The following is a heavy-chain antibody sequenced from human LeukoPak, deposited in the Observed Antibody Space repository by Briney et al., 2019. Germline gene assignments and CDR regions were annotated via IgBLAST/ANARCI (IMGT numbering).Heavy chain of an antibody. CDR2: IFYTGKI. D-gene: IGHD3-16*01. V-gene: IGHV4-39*01. CDR3: ARQLGVGVWALDR. Sequence: TETLSLTCDVSGDSITTEHYWWGWLRQPPGKGLEWIAIIFYTGKIHDNPSLRNRISMSVDTSKDQFSLRLSAVTAADTAVYYCARQLGVGVWALDRWGQGTLVTVSS. CDR1: GDSITTEHYW. J-gene: IGHJ4*02.